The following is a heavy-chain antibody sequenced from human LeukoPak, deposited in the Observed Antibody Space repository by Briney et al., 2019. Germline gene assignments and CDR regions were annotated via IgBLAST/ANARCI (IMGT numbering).Heavy chain of an antibody. CDR1: GGSISSSSYY. Sequence: SETLSLTCTVSGGSISSSSYYWGWIRQPPGKGLEWIGGIYYSGSTYYNPSLKSRVTISVDTSKNQFSLKLSSVTAADTAVYYCARALTGHPGGGDYFDYWGQGTLVTVSS. J-gene: IGHJ4*02. CDR3: ARALTGHPGGGDYFDY. D-gene: IGHD3-9*01. CDR2: IYYSGST. V-gene: IGHV4-39*07.